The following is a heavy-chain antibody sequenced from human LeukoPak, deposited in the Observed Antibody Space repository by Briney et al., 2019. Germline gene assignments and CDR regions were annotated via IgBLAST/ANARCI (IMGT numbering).Heavy chain of an antibody. D-gene: IGHD3-22*01. CDR1: GFTFSSYG. CDR2: IRYDGSNK. J-gene: IGHJ6*03. CDR3: AKGGPDYYDSSGYAPMYYYYYMDV. V-gene: IGHV3-30*02. Sequence: GGSLRLSCAASGFTFSSYGMHWVRQAPGKGLEWVAFIRYDGSNKYYADSVKGRFTISRDNSKNTLYLQMNSLRAEDTAVYYCAKGGPDYYDSSGYAPMYYYYYMDVWGKGTTVTVSS.